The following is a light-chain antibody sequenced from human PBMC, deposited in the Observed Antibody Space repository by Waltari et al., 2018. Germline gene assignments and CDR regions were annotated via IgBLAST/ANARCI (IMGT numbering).Light chain of an antibody. CDR1: QDVSGS. Sequence: EIVMTQSTATLSVSPGERATLSCRASQDVSGSLAWYQQKPGQAPRLLIYDASTRATGIPARFTGSGSGSDFTLTISSLQSEDSAVYYCQHYSNWPPMYTFGQGTKLEIK. J-gene: IGKJ2*01. V-gene: IGKV3-15*01. CDR2: DAS. CDR3: QHYSNWPPMYT.